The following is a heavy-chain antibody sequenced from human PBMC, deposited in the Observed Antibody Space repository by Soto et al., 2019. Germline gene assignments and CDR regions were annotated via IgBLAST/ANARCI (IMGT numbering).Heavy chain of an antibody. J-gene: IGHJ6*04. V-gene: IGHV4-34*01. D-gene: IGHD3-3*01. CDR3: ARARKGSGSDYYYRYGMDV. CDR1: GGSISSYY. CDR2: INHSGST. Sequence: PSETLSLTCTVSGGSISSYYWSWIRQPPGKGLEWIGEINHSGSTNYNPSLKSRVTISVHTSKNQFSLKLSSVTAADTAVYYCARARKGSGSDYYYRYGMDVWGKGTTVTVSS.